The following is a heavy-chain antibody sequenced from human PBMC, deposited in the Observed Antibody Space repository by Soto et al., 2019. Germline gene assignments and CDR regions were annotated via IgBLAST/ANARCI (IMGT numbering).Heavy chain of an antibody. D-gene: IGHD2-15*01. Sequence: PGGSLRLSCAGSGFTFSTYGMHWVRQAPGRGLEWVAVISYEGSQKYYAASVMGRFTVSRDNSKNTLYLQMNSLRAEDTAVYYCAKDIIVDGKVFYGKDVWGQGTTVTVSS. J-gene: IGHJ6*02. V-gene: IGHV3-30*18. CDR1: GFTFSTYG. CDR3: AKDIIVDGKVFYGKDV. CDR2: ISYEGSQK.